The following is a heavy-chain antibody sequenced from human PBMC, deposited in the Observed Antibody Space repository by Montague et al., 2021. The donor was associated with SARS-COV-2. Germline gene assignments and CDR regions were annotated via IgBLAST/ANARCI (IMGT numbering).Heavy chain of an antibody. CDR1: GFTFSNFG. J-gene: IGHJ4*02. D-gene: IGHD6-6*01. Sequence: SLRLSCAASGFTFSNFGMNWVRQAPGKGLEWVSTIDPAGGVIYYADSVRGRFAISRDNSKNTLSLQMDSLTADDTAVYYCASSNFFAYWGQGTLITVSS. CDR2: IDPAGGVI. CDR3: ASSNFFAY. V-gene: IGHV3-23*01.